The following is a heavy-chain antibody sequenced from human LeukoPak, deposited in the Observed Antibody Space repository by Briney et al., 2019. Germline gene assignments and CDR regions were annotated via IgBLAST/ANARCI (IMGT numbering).Heavy chain of an antibody. CDR3: AKGDDILTGYYLFDY. Sequence: PGGSLRLSCAASGFTFSSYAMSWVRQAPGKGLERVSAISGSGGSTYYADSVKGRFTISRDNSKNTLYLQMNSLGAEDTAVYYCAKGDDILTGYYLFDYWGQGTLVTVSS. CDR2: ISGSGGST. J-gene: IGHJ4*02. V-gene: IGHV3-23*01. D-gene: IGHD3-9*01. CDR1: GFTFSSYA.